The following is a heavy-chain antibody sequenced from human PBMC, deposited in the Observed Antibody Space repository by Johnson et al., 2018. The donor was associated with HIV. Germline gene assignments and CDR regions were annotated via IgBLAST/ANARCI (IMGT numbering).Heavy chain of an antibody. J-gene: IGHJ3*02. D-gene: IGHD6-13*01. Sequence: VYLVESGGGVVQPGGSLRLSCAASGFTFSSYWMHWVRQAPGKGLVWVSRINSDGSSTSYADSVKGRFTISRDNAKNTLYLQMNSLRAEDTAVYYCTTDPDSSSWYRDAFDIWGQGTMVTVSS. V-gene: IGHV3-74*01. CDR1: GFTFSSYW. CDR3: TTDPDSSSWYRDAFDI. CDR2: INSDGSST.